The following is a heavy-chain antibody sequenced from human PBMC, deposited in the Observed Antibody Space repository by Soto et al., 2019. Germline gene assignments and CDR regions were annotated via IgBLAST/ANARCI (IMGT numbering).Heavy chain of an antibody. CDR1: GFTFSTYA. CDR3: ARSAGGRSCDC. D-gene: IGHD3-16*01. Sequence: EVQLLESGGGLVQPGGSLRLSCAASGFTFSTYAMAWVRQAPGKGLEWVSSICGSIGCTYYADSVKGRFTISRDNSQNTLYLQLSNLRAEDTAVCCCARSAGGRSCDCWGQGTLVTASS. V-gene: IGHV3-23*01. CDR2: ICGSIGCT. J-gene: IGHJ4*02.